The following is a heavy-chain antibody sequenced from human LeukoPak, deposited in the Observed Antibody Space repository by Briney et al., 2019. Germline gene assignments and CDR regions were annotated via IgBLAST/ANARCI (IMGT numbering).Heavy chain of an antibody. V-gene: IGHV4-61*01. CDR3: AREGPGGWIRVRGPGDYGDYDDAFDI. Sequence: PSETLSLTCTVSGGSVSSGSYYWSWIRQPPGKGLEWIGYIYYSGSTNYNPSLKSRVTISVDTFKNQFSLKLSSVTAADTAVYYCAREGPGGWIRVRGPGDYGDYDDAFDIWGQGTMVTVSS. CDR2: IYYSGST. J-gene: IGHJ3*02. D-gene: IGHD4-17*01. CDR1: GGSVSSGSYY.